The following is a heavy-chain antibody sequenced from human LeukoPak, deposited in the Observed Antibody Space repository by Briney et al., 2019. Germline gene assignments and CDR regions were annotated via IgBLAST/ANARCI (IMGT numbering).Heavy chain of an antibody. D-gene: IGHD1-1*01. V-gene: IGHV2-70*11. CDR2: IDWDDDK. CDR3: ARTFNWNLDY. Sequence: TLSLTCTVSGGSISSGGHYWSWIRQPPGKALEWLARIDWDDDKYYNTSLKTRLTISKDTSKNQVVLTMTNMDPVDTATYYCARTFNWNLDYWGQGTLVTVSS. CDR1: GGSISSGGHY. J-gene: IGHJ4*02.